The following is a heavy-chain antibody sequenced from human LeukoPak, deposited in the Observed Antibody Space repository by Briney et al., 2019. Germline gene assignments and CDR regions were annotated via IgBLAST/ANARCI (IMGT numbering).Heavy chain of an antibody. CDR1: GFAFSDFY. Sequence: GGSLRLSCAASGFAFSDFYMFWIRQAPGKGLEWVSVISVSGDITYYADSVKGRFTISRDNSKNILYLQMNSLRAEDTAVYYCAKAVCGSSSCPSDAWGQGTLVTVSS. CDR2: ISVSGDIT. D-gene: IGHD3-16*01. CDR3: AKAVCGSSSCPSDA. V-gene: IGHV3-23*01. J-gene: IGHJ5*02.